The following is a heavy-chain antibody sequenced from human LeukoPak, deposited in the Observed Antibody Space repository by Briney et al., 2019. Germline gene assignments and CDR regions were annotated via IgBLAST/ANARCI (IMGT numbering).Heavy chain of an antibody. Sequence: SGESLKISCKGSGYSFTSYWISWVRQMPGKGPEWMGRIDPSDSYTNYSPSFQGHVTISADKSISTAYLQWSSLKASDTAMYYCARPSYYDSSGYPSRGDAFDIWGQGTMVTVSS. CDR2: IDPSDSYT. CDR3: ARPSYYDSSGYPSRGDAFDI. CDR1: GYSFTSYW. D-gene: IGHD3-22*01. J-gene: IGHJ3*02. V-gene: IGHV5-10-1*01.